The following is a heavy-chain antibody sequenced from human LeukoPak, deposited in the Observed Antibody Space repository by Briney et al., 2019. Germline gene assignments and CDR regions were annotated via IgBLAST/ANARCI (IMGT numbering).Heavy chain of an antibody. V-gene: IGHV4-59*01. Sequence: SETLSLTCTVSGGSISSYYWIWIRQPPGKGLAWIGDIYYSGCTNYNPSPKSRVTISVDTSKNQFSLKLSSVTAADTAMYYCARGIKAYYDFWSSYNWFDPWGQGTLVTVSS. J-gene: IGHJ5*02. D-gene: IGHD3-3*01. CDR3: ARGIKAYYDFWSSYNWFDP. CDR1: GGSISSYY. CDR2: IYYSGCT.